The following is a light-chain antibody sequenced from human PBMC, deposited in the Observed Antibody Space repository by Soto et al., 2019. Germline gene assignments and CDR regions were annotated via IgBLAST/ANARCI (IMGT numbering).Light chain of an antibody. V-gene: IGKV1-39*01. CDR1: HTISDY. CDR3: PQSYNTRA. Sequence: DIQMTQSPSSLSASVGDRVTITCRASHTISDYLNWYQQKPGKAPKVLIYAASSLQNGVPSRFSGSGSGTEFTLTISSLQPEDYATYYCPQSYNTRAFGQGTKVDI. J-gene: IGKJ2*01. CDR2: AAS.